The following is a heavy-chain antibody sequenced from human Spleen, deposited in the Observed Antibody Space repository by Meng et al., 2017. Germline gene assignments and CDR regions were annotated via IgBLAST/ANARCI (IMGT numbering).Heavy chain of an antibody. CDR3: ASTSYMLRGLGG. D-gene: IGHD3-10*01. V-gene: IGHV4-34*01. CDR2: INHSGST. J-gene: IGHJ4*02. Sequence: SETLFLTCVVSGGSFSDYYWSWIRQPPGKGLEWIGEINHSGSTNYNPSLKTRLTISVDTSKNQFSLMLNSVTAADTAVYYCASTSYMLRGLGGWGQGTLVTVS. CDR1: GGSFSDYY.